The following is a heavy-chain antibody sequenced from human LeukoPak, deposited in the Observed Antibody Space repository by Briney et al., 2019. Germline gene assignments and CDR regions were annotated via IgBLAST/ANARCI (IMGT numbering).Heavy chain of an antibody. V-gene: IGHV4-59*01. Sequence: SETLSHTCTVSGGSISSYYWSWIRQPPGKGLEWIGFIFYSGTTNYNPSLKSRVTISVDTSKNQFSLKLSSVTAADTAVYYCARGGWNKFDYWGQGTLVTVSS. CDR2: IFYSGTT. D-gene: IGHD3-22*01. CDR1: GGSISSYY. CDR3: ARGGWNKFDY. J-gene: IGHJ4*02.